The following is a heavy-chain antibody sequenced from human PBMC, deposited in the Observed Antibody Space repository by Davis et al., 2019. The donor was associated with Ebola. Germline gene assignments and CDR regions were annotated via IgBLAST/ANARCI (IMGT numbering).Heavy chain of an antibody. D-gene: IGHD3-10*01. CDR3: AKLVSPAAGLLWFGELSD. CDR2: ISYDGSNK. J-gene: IGHJ4*02. V-gene: IGHV3-30*18. Sequence: SLKISCAASGFTFNYAWMSCVRQAPGKGLEWVAVISYDGSNKYYADSVKGRFTISRDNSKNTLYLQMNSLRAEDTAVYYCAKLVSPAAGLLWFGELSDWGQGTLVTVSS. CDR1: GFTFNYAW.